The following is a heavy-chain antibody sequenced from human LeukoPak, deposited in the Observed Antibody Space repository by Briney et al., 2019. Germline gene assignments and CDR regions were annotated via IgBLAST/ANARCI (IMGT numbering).Heavy chain of an antibody. CDR3: ARRHDYIDY. Sequence: GGSLRLSCAASGFTVSSNYMSWVRQAPGKGLEWVSVIYSSGSTYYADSVKGRFTISRDNAKNSLYLQMNSLRAEDTAVYYCARRHDYIDYWGQGTLVTVSS. V-gene: IGHV3-53*01. CDR1: GFTVSSNY. CDR2: IYSSGST. J-gene: IGHJ4*02.